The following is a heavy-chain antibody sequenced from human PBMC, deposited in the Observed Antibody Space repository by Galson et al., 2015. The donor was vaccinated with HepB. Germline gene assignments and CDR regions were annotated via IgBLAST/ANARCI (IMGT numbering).Heavy chain of an antibody. V-gene: IGHV4-39*01. CDR2: IYYSGST. J-gene: IGHJ4*02. CDR1: GGSISSSSYY. D-gene: IGHD3-10*01. CDR3: ARQGFGAYDWEYYFDY. Sequence: SETLSLTCTVSGGSISSSSYYWGWIRQPPGKGPEWIGSIYYSGSTYYNPSLKSRVTISVDTSKNQFSLKLSSVTAADTAVYYCARQGFGAYDWEYYFDYWGQGTLVTVSS.